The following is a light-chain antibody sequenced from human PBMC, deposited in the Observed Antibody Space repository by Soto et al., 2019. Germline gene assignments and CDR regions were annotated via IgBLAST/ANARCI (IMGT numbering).Light chain of an antibody. Sequence: NFMLTQPHSVSESPGKTVIISCTRSSGNIGSNYVQWYQQRPGSAPTTLIYEDDQRPSGVPDRFSGSIDRSSNSASLTISGLKTEDEADYYCQSYDSSPPVVFGGGTKLTVL. J-gene: IGLJ2*01. CDR2: EDD. V-gene: IGLV6-57*04. CDR1: SGNIGSNY. CDR3: QSYDSSPPVV.